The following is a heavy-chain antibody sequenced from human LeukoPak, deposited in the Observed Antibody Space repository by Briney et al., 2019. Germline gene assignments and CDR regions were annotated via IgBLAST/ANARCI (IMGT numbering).Heavy chain of an antibody. CDR1: GFTFSSHW. D-gene: IGHD3-22*01. Sequence: PGGSLRLSCAASGFTFSSHWMHWVRQAPGKGLVWVSRINSDGSSTSYADSVKGRFTISRDNAKNTLYLQMNSLRAEDTAVYYCAREGYDSSGYYKTDYWGQGTLVTVSS. V-gene: IGHV3-74*01. CDR3: AREGYDSSGYYKTDY. CDR2: INSDGSST. J-gene: IGHJ4*02.